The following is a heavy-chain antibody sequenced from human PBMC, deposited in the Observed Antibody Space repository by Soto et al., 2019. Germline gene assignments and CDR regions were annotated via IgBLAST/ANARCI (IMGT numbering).Heavy chain of an antibody. Sequence: ASLRLSCAASGFTVSSNYMSWVRQAPGKGLEWVSVIYSGGSTYYADSVKGRFTISRDNSKNTLYLQMNSLRAEDTAVYYCARGGWSSTSCPDYWGQGTLVTVSS. CDR3: ARGGWSSTSCPDY. V-gene: IGHV3-53*01. D-gene: IGHD2-2*01. J-gene: IGHJ4*02. CDR1: GFTVSSNY. CDR2: IYSGGST.